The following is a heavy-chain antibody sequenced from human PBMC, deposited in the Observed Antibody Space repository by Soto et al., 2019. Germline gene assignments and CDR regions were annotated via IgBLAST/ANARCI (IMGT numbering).Heavy chain of an antibody. J-gene: IGHJ4*02. CDR1: GFMFNNYA. Sequence: GGSLRLSCAASGFMFNNYAMSWVRQAPGKGLEWVSTVSVSGGTTYYADSLKGRFTISRDNSKKTVYLQMNRLRADDTAIYYCAKGLYYYDSSGYRLFDYWGQGTLATVSS. V-gene: IGHV3-23*01. CDR3: AKGLYYYDSSGYRLFDY. CDR2: VSVSGGTT. D-gene: IGHD3-22*01.